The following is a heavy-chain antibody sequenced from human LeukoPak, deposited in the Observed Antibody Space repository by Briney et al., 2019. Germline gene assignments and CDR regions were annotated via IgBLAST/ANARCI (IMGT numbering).Heavy chain of an antibody. D-gene: IGHD4-11*01. CDR1: GGSISSGSYD. Sequence: SETLSLTCTVSGGSISSGSYDWYWIRQPPGKGLEWTGSIYHSGGTYYNPSLKSRVTISVDTSKNQFSLKLSSVTAADTAVYYCAREPRLPPAFDIWGQGTMVTVSS. V-gene: IGHV4-39*07. J-gene: IGHJ3*02. CDR3: AREPRLPPAFDI. CDR2: IYHSGGT.